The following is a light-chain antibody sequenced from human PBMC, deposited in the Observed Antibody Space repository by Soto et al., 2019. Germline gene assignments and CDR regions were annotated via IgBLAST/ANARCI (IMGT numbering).Light chain of an antibody. Sequence: EIVMTQSPATLSVSPGERATLSCRASQSVGTYLAWYQQKPGQAPRLLIYSASTRATGIPARFSGSGSGTEFTITISSLQSEDVAIYYCQEYDDGPPWTFGQGTRVEVK. V-gene: IGKV3-15*01. CDR2: SAS. CDR1: QSVGTY. CDR3: QEYDDGPPWT. J-gene: IGKJ1*01.